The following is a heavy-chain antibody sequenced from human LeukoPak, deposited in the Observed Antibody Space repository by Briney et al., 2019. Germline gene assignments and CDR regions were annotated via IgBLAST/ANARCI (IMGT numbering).Heavy chain of an antibody. CDR2: INNSGGTT. V-gene: IGHV3-23*01. CDR1: GFTFSTYG. CDR3: AELGITMIGGV. J-gene: IGHJ6*04. D-gene: IGHD3-10*02. Sequence: GGTLRLSCAASGFTFSTYGMSWVRQAPGKGLEWVSSINNSGGTTYYADSVKGRFTISRDNSKNTLYLQMNSLRAEDTAVYYCAELGITMIGGVWGKGTTVTISS.